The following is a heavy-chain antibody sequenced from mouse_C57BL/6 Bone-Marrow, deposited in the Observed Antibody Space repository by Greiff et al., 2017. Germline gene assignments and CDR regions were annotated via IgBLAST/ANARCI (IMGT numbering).Heavy chain of an antibody. CDR1: GFTIKNTY. Sequence: EVQLQQSVAELVRPGASVKLSCTASGFTIKNTYMHWVKQRPEQGLEWIGRIDPGNGNTKYAPKFQGKATITADTSSNTAYLQLSSLTSEDTAIYYCAPYCYGRSYWDQWGQGTTLTVST. CDR3: APYCYGRSYWDQ. D-gene: IGHD1-1*01. V-gene: IGHV14-3*01. CDR2: IDPGNGNT. J-gene: IGHJ2*01.